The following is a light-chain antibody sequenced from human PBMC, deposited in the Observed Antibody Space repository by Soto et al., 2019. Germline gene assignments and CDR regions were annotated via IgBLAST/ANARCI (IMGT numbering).Light chain of an antibody. CDR3: CSYAGSSTYV. V-gene: IGLV2-23*01. CDR2: EGS. Sequence: SALTQPASVSGSPGQSITISCTGTSSDVGSYNLVSWYQQHPGKAPKLMIYEGSKRPSGVSNRFSGSKSGNTASLTISWLQAEDEADYYCCSYAGSSTYVFGTGTQLTVL. J-gene: IGLJ1*01. CDR1: SSDVGSYNL.